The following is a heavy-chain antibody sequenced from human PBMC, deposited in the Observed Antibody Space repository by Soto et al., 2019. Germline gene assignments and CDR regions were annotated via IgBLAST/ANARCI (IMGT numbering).Heavy chain of an antibody. CDR2: IYAGYSDT. V-gene: IGHV5-51*01. J-gene: IGHJ4*02. D-gene: IGHD5-12*01. CDR3: ARGYDYRPYYFDY. Sequence: VRQMPGKGQEWMGIIYAGYSDTRCSPSFQGQVTISADKSISTAYLQWSSLKASDTAMYYCARGYDYRPYYFDYWGQGTLVTVSS.